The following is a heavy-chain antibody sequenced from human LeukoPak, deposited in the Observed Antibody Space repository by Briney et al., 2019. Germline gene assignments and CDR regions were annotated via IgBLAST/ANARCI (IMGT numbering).Heavy chain of an antibody. Sequence: GGSLRLSCAASGFTFSSYWMSWVRQAPGKGLEWVANIKQDGSEKYYVDSVKGRFTISRENAKNSLYLQMNSLRAEDTAVYYCARSAGSSSWYEGYYFDYWGQGTLVTVSS. CDR3: ARSAGSSSWYEGYYFDY. CDR2: IKQDGSEK. CDR1: GFTFSSYW. V-gene: IGHV3-7*01. J-gene: IGHJ4*02. D-gene: IGHD6-13*01.